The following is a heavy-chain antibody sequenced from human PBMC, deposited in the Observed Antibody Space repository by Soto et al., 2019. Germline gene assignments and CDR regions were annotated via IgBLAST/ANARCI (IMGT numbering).Heavy chain of an antibody. V-gene: IGHV3-72*01. CDR3: ARAVVVGTIETVDC. CDR2: SRNKANSYTT. J-gene: IGHJ4*02. Sequence: GGSLRLSCAASGFTLSDHYMDWVRQAPGKGLEWVGRSRNKANSYTTEYAASVKGRFTISRDDSKNSLHLQMNSLKTEDTAVYYCARAVVVGTIETVDCWGQGTLVTVSS. CDR1: GFTLSDHY. D-gene: IGHD3-22*01.